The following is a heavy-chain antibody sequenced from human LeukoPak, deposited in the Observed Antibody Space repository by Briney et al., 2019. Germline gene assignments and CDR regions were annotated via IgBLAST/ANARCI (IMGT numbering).Heavy chain of an antibody. V-gene: IGHV1-18*01. CDR3: ARILYYYDSSGPIDY. J-gene: IGHJ4*02. Sequence: ASVKVSCKASGYTFTSYGISWVRQAPGQGLEWMGWISAYNGNTNYAQKLQGRVTMTTDTSTRTAYMELRNLRSDDTAVYYCARILYYYDSSGPIDYWGQGTLVTVSS. CDR2: ISAYNGNT. D-gene: IGHD3-22*01. CDR1: GYTFTSYG.